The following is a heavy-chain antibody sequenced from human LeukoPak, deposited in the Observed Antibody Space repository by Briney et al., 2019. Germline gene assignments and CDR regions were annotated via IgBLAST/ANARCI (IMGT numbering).Heavy chain of an antibody. CDR1: GFTFGDYA. Sequence: GRSLRLSCAASGFTFGDYAMHWVRQTPGKGLEWVSGISWNGGGIGYADSVEGRFTISRDNAKNSLYLQMNSLRVEDMAFYYCAKDEYSSPHGAFDIWGQGTMVTVSS. V-gene: IGHV3-9*03. D-gene: IGHD6-13*01. J-gene: IGHJ3*02. CDR3: AKDEYSSPHGAFDI. CDR2: ISWNGGGI.